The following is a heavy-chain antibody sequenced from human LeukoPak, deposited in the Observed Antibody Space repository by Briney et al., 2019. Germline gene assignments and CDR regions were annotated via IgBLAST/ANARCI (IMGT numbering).Heavy chain of an antibody. Sequence: HPGGSLRLSCAASGFTVSSNHMTWVRQAPGKGLEGVSGIHSGGSTYYADSVKGRFSISRDNSQNILYLQMNSLRAEDTAVYYCARTYYYDTSGYFFWGQGTLVTVSS. CDR3: ARTYYYDTSGYFF. D-gene: IGHD3-22*01. J-gene: IGHJ4*02. CDR1: GFTVSSNH. CDR2: IHSGGST. V-gene: IGHV3-53*01.